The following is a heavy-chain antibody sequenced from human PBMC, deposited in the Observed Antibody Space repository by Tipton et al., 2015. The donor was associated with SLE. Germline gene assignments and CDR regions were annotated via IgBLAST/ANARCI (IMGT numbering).Heavy chain of an antibody. J-gene: IGHJ4*02. CDR1: GFTVSSNY. V-gene: IGHV3-66*01. Sequence: SLRLSCAASGFTVSSNYVSWVRQAPGKGLEWVSVIYSGGSTYYADSVKGRFTISRDNSKNTLYLQMNSLRAEDTAVYYCARDRVSGWFRFDYWGQGTLVTVSS. CDR3: ARDRVSGWFRFDY. CDR2: IYSGGST. D-gene: IGHD6-19*01.